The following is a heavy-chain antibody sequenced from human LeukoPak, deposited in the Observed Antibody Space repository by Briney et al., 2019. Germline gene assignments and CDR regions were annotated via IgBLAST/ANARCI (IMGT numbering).Heavy chain of an antibody. CDR3: AAGLGGPYYYYYMDV. CDR1: GGSISSGGYY. D-gene: IGHD1-26*01. V-gene: IGHV4-31*03. CDR2: IYYSGST. J-gene: IGHJ6*03. Sequence: SETLSLTCTVSGGSISSGGYYWSWIRQHPGKDLEWIGYIYYSGSTYYNPSLKSRVTISVDTSKNQFSLKLSSVTAADTAVYYCAAGLGGPYYYYYMDVWGKGTTVTVSS.